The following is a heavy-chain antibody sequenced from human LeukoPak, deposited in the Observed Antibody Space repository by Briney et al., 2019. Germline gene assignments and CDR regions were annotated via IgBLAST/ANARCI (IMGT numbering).Heavy chain of an antibody. CDR3: AKGGGYGSGTYSED. J-gene: IGHJ4*02. V-gene: IGHV3-23*01. D-gene: IGHD3-10*01. CDR1: GFIFSTYG. CDR2: ISGSGLNT. Sequence: PGGSLRLSCAASGFIFSTYGMTWFRQAPGRGLEWVSGISGSGLNTYYADSVKGRITSSRDNSKNMLYLQMNSLRAEDTAVYYCAKGGGYGSGTYSEDWGQGILVTVSS.